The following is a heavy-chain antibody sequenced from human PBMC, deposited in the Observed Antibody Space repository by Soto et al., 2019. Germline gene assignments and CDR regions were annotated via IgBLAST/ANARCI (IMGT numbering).Heavy chain of an antibody. CDR2: IREDGKEI. D-gene: IGHD3-10*01. CDR1: GFTLSKYW. Sequence: GGSLRLSCAATGFTLSKYWMAWVRQTPGKGLEFVANIREDGKEINYVDSVKGRFTISRDNARNSLFLQMNSLRDDDTAVYYCGTDQWGGAFDIGGQGXMVTVSS. CDR3: GTDQWGGAFDI. V-gene: IGHV3-7*01. J-gene: IGHJ3*02.